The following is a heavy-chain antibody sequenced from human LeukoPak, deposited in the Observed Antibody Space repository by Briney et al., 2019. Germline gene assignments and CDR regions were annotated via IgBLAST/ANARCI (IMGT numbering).Heavy chain of an antibody. CDR3: ARGQGWLRRGGYFDY. V-gene: IGHV3-23*01. CDR1: GFTFSSYA. CDR2: ISGSGGST. J-gene: IGHJ4*02. Sequence: GGSLRLSCAASGFTFSSYAMSWVRQAPGKGLEWVSAISGSGGSTYYADSVEGRFTISRDNSKNTLYLQMNSLRAEDTAVYYCARGQGWLRRGGYFDYWGQGTLVTVSS. D-gene: IGHD5-12*01.